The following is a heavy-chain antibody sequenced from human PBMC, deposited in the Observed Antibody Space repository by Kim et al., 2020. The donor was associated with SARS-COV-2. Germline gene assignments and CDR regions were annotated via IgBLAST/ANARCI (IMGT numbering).Heavy chain of an antibody. CDR3: ARDRGSLLWFGELAARTYYDGMDV. Sequence: GGSLRLSCAASGFTFSSYGMHWVRQAPGKGLEWVAVISYDGSNKYYADSVKGRFTISRDNSKNTLYLQMNSLRAEDTAVYYCARDRGSLLWFGELAARTYYDGMDVWGQGPTVTVSS. CDR2: ISYDGSNK. V-gene: IGHV3-33*05. CDR1: GFTFSSYG. D-gene: IGHD3-10*01. J-gene: IGHJ6*02.